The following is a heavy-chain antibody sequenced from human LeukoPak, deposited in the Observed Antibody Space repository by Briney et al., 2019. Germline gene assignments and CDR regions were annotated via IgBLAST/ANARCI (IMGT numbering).Heavy chain of an antibody. J-gene: IGHJ5*02. V-gene: IGHV2-5*02. Sequence: ESGPTLVNPTQTLTLTCTFSGFSLSTSGVGVGWIRQPPGKALEWLALVYWDDDKWYSPSLKSRLTISRDTSKSQVVLTMTNMDPVDTATYYCAHLGVSGRSWRVYWFDPWGQGTLVTVSS. CDR1: GFSLSTSGVG. CDR3: AHLGVSGRSWRVYWFDP. D-gene: IGHD6-19*01. CDR2: VYWDDDK.